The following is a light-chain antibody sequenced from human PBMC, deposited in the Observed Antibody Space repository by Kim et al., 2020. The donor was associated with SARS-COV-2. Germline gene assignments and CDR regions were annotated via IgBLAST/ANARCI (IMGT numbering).Light chain of an antibody. J-gene: IGLJ2*01. V-gene: IGLV3-27*01. CDR1: VLAKKY. CDR2: KDS. Sequence: SYELTQPSSVSVSPGQTARITCSGDVLAKKYARWFQQKPGQAPVLVIYKDSERPSGIPERFSGSSSGNTVTLTISGAQVEDEADYYCYSAADNNLGVFGGGTQLTVL. CDR3: YSAADNNLGV.